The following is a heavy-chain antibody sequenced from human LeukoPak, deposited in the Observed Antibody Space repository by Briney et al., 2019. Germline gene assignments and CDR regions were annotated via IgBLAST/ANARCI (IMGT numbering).Heavy chain of an antibody. CDR3: ARDQEGATGGFDY. J-gene: IGHJ4*02. D-gene: IGHD1-26*01. CDR1: GFTFSSYA. V-gene: IGHV3-30-3*01. CDR2: ISYDGSNK. Sequence: PGGSLRLSCAASGFTFSSYAMHWVRQAPGKGLEWVAVISYDGSNKYYADSVKGRFTISRDNSKNTLYLQINSLRAEDTAVYYCARDQEGATGGFDYWGQGTLVTVSS.